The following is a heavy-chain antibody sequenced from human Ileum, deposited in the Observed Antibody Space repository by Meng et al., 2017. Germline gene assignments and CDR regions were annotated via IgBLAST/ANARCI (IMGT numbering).Heavy chain of an antibody. CDR3: ARGAVTGQRSDF. CDR1: GFTFGSYW. CDR2: INSDGSST. V-gene: IGHV3-74*01. Sequence: VRLVESGGGLVQPGGSLRLSCAASGFTFGSYWMHWVRQAPGKGLVWVSRINSDGSSTSYADSVKGRFSISRDNAKNTLSLQMNSLRAEDTAVYYCARGAVTGQRSDFWGQGTLVTVSS. D-gene: IGHD2-21*02. J-gene: IGHJ4*02.